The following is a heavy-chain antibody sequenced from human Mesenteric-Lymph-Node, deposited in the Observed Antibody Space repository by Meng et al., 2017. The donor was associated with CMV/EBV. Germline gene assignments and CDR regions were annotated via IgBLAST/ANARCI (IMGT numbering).Heavy chain of an antibody. V-gene: IGHV4-28*01. CDR1: GYSISTSNW. Sequence: TCAVSGYSISTSNWWGWIRQPPGKGLEWIGYIYYSGSTNYNPSLKSRVTISVDTSKNQFSLKLSSVTAADTAVYYCARQNSGYYVDYWGQGTLVTVSS. D-gene: IGHD3-22*01. CDR2: IYYSGST. J-gene: IGHJ4*02. CDR3: ARQNSGYYVDY.